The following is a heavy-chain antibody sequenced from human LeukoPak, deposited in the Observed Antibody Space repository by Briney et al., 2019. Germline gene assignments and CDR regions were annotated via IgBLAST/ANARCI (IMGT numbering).Heavy chain of an antibody. D-gene: IGHD3-9*01. CDR3: ARDDYDILTGPYYYYGMDV. V-gene: IGHV3-7*01. J-gene: IGHJ6*02. CDR2: IKQDGSEK. Sequence: PGGSLRLSCAASGFTFGSYWMSWVRQAPGKGLEWVANIKQDGSEKYYVDSVKGRFTISRDNAKNSLYLQMNSLRAEDTAVYYCARDDYDILTGPYYYYGMDVWGQGTTVTVSS. CDR1: GFTFGSYW.